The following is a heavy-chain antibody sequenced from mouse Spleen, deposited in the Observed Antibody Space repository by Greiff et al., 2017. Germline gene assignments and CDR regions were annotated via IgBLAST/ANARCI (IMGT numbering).Heavy chain of an antibody. CDR3: ARHEIDY. Sequence: EVHLVESGGGLVKPGGSLKLSCAASGFTFSSYAMSWVRQTPEKRLEWVATISSGGSYTYYPDSVKGRFTISRDNAKNTLYLQMSSLRSEDTAMYYCARHEIDYWGQGTTLTVSS. CDR2: ISSGGSYT. CDR1: GFTFSSYA. J-gene: IGHJ2*01. V-gene: IGHV5-9-3*01.